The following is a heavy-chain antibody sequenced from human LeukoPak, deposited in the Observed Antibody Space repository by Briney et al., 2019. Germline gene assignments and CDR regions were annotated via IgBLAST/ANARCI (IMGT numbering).Heavy chain of an antibody. CDR1: GFIFNNYG. CDR2: IRYDGNDK. Sequence: GGSLRLSCAASGFIFNNYGLHWVRQAPGKGLEWVAFIRYDGNDKYYADSVKGRFTISRDTSKNTLYLQMNSLRAEDTAVYYCARRAGAYSHPYDYWGQGTLVTVSS. CDR3: ARRAGAYSHPYDY. J-gene: IGHJ4*02. D-gene: IGHD4/OR15-4a*01. V-gene: IGHV3-30*02.